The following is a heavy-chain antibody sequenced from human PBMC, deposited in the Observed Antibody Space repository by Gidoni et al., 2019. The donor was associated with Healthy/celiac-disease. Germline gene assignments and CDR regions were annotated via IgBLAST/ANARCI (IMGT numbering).Heavy chain of an antibody. Sequence: QVQLQQWGAGLLKPSETLSLTCAVYGGSFSGYYWSWIRQPPGKGLEWIGEINHSGSTNYNPSLKSRVTISVDTSKNQFSLKLSSVTAADTAVYYCARALVGGSNFDYWGQGTLVTVSS. V-gene: IGHV4-34*01. CDR3: ARALVGGSNFDY. CDR1: GGSFSGYY. J-gene: IGHJ4*02. D-gene: IGHD3-10*01. CDR2: INHSGST.